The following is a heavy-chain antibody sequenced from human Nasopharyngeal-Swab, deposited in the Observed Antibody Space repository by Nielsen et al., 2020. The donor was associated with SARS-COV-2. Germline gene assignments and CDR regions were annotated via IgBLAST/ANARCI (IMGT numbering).Heavy chain of an antibody. J-gene: IGHJ4*02. D-gene: IGHD3-16*01. CDR3: ARRRPILHLGEFSSSFDS. Sequence: LKISCAVSGFTFNNYGMHWVRQAPGKGLEWVALISYEGSLKYYADSVKGRFTISRDSSKNTVYLQMNSLRPEDTAVYYCARRRPILHLGEFSSSFDSWGQGTLVTVSS. V-gene: IGHV3-30*03. CDR1: GFTFNNYG. CDR2: ISYEGSLK.